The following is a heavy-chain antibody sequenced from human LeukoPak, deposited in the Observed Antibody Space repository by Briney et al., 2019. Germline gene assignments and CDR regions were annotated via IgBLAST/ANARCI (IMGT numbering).Heavy chain of an antibody. V-gene: IGHV1-69*06. CDR1: GYTFSSYA. CDR2: IIPIFGTA. Sequence: GASVKVSCKASGYTFSSYAISWVRQAPGQGLEWMGGIIPIFGTANYAQKFQGRVTITADKSTSTAYMELSSLRSEDTAVYYCATDREGSSSFDYWGQGTLVTVSS. CDR3: ATDREGSSSFDY. J-gene: IGHJ4*02. D-gene: IGHD6-13*01.